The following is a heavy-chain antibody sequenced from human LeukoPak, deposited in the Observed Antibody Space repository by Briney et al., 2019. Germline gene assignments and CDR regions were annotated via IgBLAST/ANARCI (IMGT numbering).Heavy chain of an antibody. CDR2: ISGSGGST. V-gene: IGHV3-23*01. J-gene: IGHJ4*02. Sequence: GESLKISCKGSGYSFTSYAMSWVRQAPGKGLEWVSAISGSGGSTYYADSVKGRFTISRDNPKSTLYLQMNSLRAEDTAGYYCAKDSITMVRGVMGYWGQGTLVTVSS. D-gene: IGHD3-10*01. CDR3: AKDSITMVRGVMGY. CDR1: GYSFTSYA.